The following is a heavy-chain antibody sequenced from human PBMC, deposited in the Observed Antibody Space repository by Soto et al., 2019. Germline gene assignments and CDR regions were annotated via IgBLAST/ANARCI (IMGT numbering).Heavy chain of an antibody. CDR2: IVVGSGNT. D-gene: IGHD3-22*01. CDR1: GFTFTSSA. Sequence: ASVKVSCKASGFTFTSSAVQWVRQARGQRLEWIGWIVVGSGNTNYAQKFQERVTITRDMSTSTAYMELSSLRSEDTAVYYCAADRDSGYYPYYFDYWGQGTLVTVSS. J-gene: IGHJ4*02. CDR3: AADRDSGYYPYYFDY. V-gene: IGHV1-58*01.